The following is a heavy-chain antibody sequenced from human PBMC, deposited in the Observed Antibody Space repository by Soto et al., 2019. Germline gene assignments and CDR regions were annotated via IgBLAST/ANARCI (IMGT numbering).Heavy chain of an antibody. V-gene: IGHV3-7*03. CDR2: INEHGREM. CDR1: GFSLTNYW. Sequence: EVQLVESGGGLVQPGGSLRLSGEASGFSLTNYWMQWVRQAQGKGLEWVASINEHGREMYYVDSVRGRFTISRDIADNSLYLQMNSLRAEDTAMYYCARDDGDYVGQGTLVTVSS. CDR3: ARDDGDY. J-gene: IGHJ4*02.